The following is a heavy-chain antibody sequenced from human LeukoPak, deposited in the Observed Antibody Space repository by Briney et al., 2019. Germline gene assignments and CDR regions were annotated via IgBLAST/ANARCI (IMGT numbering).Heavy chain of an antibody. V-gene: IGHV3-48*02. J-gene: IGHJ3*02. CDR3: ARDRGYGDYVGAFDI. CDR2: ISSSSSTI. CDR1: GFTFSYYS. D-gene: IGHD4-17*01. Sequence: GGSLRLSCVASGFTFSYYSMNWVRQPPAQGLEWVSHISSSSSTIYYADSVKGRFTISRDNAKNSLYLQMNSLRDEDTAVYYCARDRGYGDYVGAFDIWGQGTMVTVSS.